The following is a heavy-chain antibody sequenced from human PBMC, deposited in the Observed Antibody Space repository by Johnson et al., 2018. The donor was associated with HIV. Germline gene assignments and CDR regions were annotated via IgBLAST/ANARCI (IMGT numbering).Heavy chain of an antibody. V-gene: IGHV3-30-3*01. J-gene: IGHJ3*02. CDR2: ISYDGSTK. D-gene: IGHD3-22*01. CDR1: GFTFSSYA. Sequence: VQLVESGGGGVQPGRSLRLSCAASGFTFSSYAMHWVRQAPGKGLEWVAIISYDGSTKYYADSVKGRFTISRDNSKNTRYLQMNSLRAEDTAVYFCAKVRSGYTEIDAFDIWGQGTMVNVSS. CDR3: AKVRSGYTEIDAFDI.